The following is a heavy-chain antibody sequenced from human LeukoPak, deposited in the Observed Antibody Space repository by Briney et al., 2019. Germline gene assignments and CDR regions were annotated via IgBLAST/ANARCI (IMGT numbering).Heavy chain of an antibody. CDR3: ALQRTLWQQLLDY. J-gene: IGHJ4*02. CDR1: GFTFSHYA. CDR2: ISGSGDST. Sequence: GGSLRLSCAASGFTFSHYAMTWVRQAPGKGLEWVSTISGSGDSTYYADSLKGRFTISRDNSKNTLYLQMNSLRAEDTAVYFCALQRTLWQQLLDYWGQGTLVTVSS. V-gene: IGHV3-23*01. D-gene: IGHD6-13*01.